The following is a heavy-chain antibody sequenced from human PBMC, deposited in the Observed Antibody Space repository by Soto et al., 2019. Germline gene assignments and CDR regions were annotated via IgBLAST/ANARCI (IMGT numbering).Heavy chain of an antibody. D-gene: IGHD3-10*01. CDR3: ARDSWPGITMVRGGLDG. J-gene: IGHJ6*02. CDR2: IWYDGSNK. Sequence: QVQLVESGGGVVQPGRSLRLSCAASGFTFSSYGMHWVRQAPGKGLEWVAVIWYDGSNKYYADSVKGRFTISRDNSKHTLSLQMNSLRVEDTAVYYCARDSWPGITMVRGGLDGWGQGTTVTVSS. CDR1: GFTFSSYG. V-gene: IGHV3-33*01.